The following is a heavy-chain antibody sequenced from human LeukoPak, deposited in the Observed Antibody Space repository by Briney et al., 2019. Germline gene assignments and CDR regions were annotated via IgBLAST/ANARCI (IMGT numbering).Heavy chain of an antibody. CDR3: ARGLGDTKSYYYYYMDV. Sequence: SVKVSCKASGGTLSSYAISWVRQAPGQGLEWMGGIIPIFGTANYAQKFQGRVTITADESTSTAYMELSSLRSEDTAVYYCARGLGDTKSYYYYYMDVWGKGTTVTVSS. J-gene: IGHJ6*03. V-gene: IGHV1-69*13. CDR1: GGTLSSYA. D-gene: IGHD3-16*01. CDR2: IIPIFGTA.